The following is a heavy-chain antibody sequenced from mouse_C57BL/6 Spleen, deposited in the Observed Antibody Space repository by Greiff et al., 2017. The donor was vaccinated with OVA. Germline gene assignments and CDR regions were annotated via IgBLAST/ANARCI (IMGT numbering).Heavy chain of an antibody. CDR1: GYTFTSYW. J-gene: IGHJ4*01. CDR3: ARACNYELYYYAMDY. CDR2: IYPGSGST. Sequence: VQLQQPGAELVKPGASVKMSCKASGYTFTSYWITWVKQRPGQGLEWIGDIYPGSGSTNYNEKFKSKATLTVDTSSSTAYMQLSSLTSEDSAVYYCARACNYELYYYAMDYWGQGTSVTVSS. V-gene: IGHV1-55*01. D-gene: IGHD2-1*01.